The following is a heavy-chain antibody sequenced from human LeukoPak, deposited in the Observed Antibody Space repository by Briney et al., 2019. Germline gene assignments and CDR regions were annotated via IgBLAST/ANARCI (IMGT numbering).Heavy chain of an antibody. V-gene: IGHV4-34*01. CDR3: ARSGGYVRSSSWSIGWCDP. CDR1: GGSFSGYF. J-gene: IGHJ5*02. Sequence: LEALSLTCAVYGGSFSGYFWSWIRQPPGKGLGWIGQINHSGSTNYTPSLTSRATISVDTSNTHFSLKLSSVTAADTAVYYCARSGGYVRSSSWSIGWCDPWGQGTLVTVSS. D-gene: IGHD6-13*01. CDR2: INHSGST.